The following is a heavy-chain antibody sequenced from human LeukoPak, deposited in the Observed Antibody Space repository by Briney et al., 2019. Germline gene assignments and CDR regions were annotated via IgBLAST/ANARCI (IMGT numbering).Heavy chain of an antibody. CDR1: GGSISSYY. CDR2: ISGSGGST. V-gene: IGHV3-23*01. CDR3: AKWTTFILAFDY. J-gene: IGHJ4*02. Sequence: ETLSLTCTVSGGSISSYYWSWVRQAPGKGLEWVSAISGSGGSTYYADSVKGRFTISRDNSKNTLYLQMNSLRAEDTAVYYCAKWTTFILAFDYWGQGTLVTVSS. D-gene: IGHD3-16*01.